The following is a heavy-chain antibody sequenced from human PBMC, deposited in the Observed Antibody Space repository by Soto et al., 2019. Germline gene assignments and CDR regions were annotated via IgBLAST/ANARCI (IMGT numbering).Heavy chain of an antibody. CDR2: INPNSGGT. CDR1: GYTFTGYY. Sequence: GASVKVSCKASGYTFTGYYMHWVRQAPGQGLEWMGWINPNSGGTNYAQKFQGWVTMTRDTSISTAYMELSRLRSDDTAVYYCARDRTDYYGSGSYYNARSSMDVWGQGTTVTV. D-gene: IGHD3-10*01. V-gene: IGHV1-2*04. J-gene: IGHJ6*02. CDR3: ARDRTDYYGSGSYYNARSSMDV.